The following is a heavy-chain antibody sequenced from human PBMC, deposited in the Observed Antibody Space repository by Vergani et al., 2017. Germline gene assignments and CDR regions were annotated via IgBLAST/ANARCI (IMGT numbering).Heavy chain of an antibody. CDR2: IYVSGIT. CDR3: ARDDKQLGPSAFDL. V-gene: IGHV4-61*02. D-gene: IGHD1-1*01. CDR1: GASINNDFYY. Sequence: QVQLQESGPGLVKPSQTLSLTCTVSGASINNDFYYWHWIRQPPGKGLEWIGRIYVSGITDYNSSLQSRVSMSVDTSKNQFPLTLTSVTAADTAVYYCARDDKQLGPSAFDLWGQGTMVTVSS. J-gene: IGHJ3*01.